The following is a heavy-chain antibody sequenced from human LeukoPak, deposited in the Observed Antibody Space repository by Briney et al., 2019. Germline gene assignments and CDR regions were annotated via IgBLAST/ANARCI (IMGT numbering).Heavy chain of an antibody. J-gene: IGHJ4*02. D-gene: IGHD4-23*01. CDR3: EKDSMRLRWYSFDY. CDR1: GFSFNGYA. Sequence: PGGSLRLSCAASGFSFNGYAMHWVRQVPGEGLEWVSGISWNSGSIGYADSVKGRFTISRDNAKNSLYLQMNSLRGEDTALYYCEKDSMRLRWYSFDYWGQGTLVTVSS. CDR2: ISWNSGSI. V-gene: IGHV3-9*01.